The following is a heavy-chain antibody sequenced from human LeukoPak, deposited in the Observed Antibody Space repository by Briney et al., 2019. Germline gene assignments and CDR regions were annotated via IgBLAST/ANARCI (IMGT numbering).Heavy chain of an antibody. V-gene: IGHV3-21*01. D-gene: IGHD1-26*01. Sequence: GGSLRLSCAASGFSFSSYSMNWVRQAPGKGLEWVSSISSSTSYIFYADSVKGRFTISRDNAKNSLYLEMNSLRAEDTAVYYCASGSPAGDYWGQGTLVTVSS. CDR3: ASGSPAGDY. J-gene: IGHJ4*02. CDR1: GFSFSSYS. CDR2: ISSSTSYI.